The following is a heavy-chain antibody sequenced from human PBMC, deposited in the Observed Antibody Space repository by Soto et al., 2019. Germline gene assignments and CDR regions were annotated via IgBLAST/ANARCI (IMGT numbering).Heavy chain of an antibody. CDR1: GYSISSGYY. Sequence: SETLSLTCAVSGYSISSGYYWGWIRQPPGEGLEWIGSIHHSGSTYHNPSLKSRVTISVDTSKNQFSLKLSSVTATDTAVYYCASASGYYSFDYWGQGTLVTVSS. V-gene: IGHV4-38-2*01. D-gene: IGHD3-22*01. CDR2: IHHSGST. J-gene: IGHJ4*02. CDR3: ASASGYYSFDY.